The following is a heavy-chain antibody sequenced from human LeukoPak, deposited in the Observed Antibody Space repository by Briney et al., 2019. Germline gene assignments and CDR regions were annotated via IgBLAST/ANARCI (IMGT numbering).Heavy chain of an antibody. CDR1: GYTLTNFG. CDR2: ISRDNGNT. J-gene: IGHJ6*02. Sequence: ASVKVSCKASGYTLTNFGISWARQAPGQGPEWMGWISRDNGNTNYAQNLTGRVTMTTETSTSTAYMELRSLRSDDTAVYYCARIISSGYNYGMDVWGQGTTVTVSS. CDR3: ARIISSGYNYGMDV. V-gene: IGHV1-18*01. D-gene: IGHD3-22*01.